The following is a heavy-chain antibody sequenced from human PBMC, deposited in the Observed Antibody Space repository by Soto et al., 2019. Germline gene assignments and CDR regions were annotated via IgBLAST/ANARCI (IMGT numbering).Heavy chain of an antibody. CDR3: ARRWGRVFDY. CDR2: IYYSGST. J-gene: IGHJ4*02. CDR1: GGSISSYY. Sequence: QVQLQESGPGLVKPSETLSLTCTVSGGSISSYYWSWIRQPPGKGLECIGYIYYSGSTNYNPSLKSRVTPSVDPSKNQFSLKLSAVTAADTAVYYCARRWGRVFDYWGQGTLVTVSS. V-gene: IGHV4-59*08. D-gene: IGHD1-26*01.